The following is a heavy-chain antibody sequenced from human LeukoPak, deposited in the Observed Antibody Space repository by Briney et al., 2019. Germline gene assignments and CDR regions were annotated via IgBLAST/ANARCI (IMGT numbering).Heavy chain of an antibody. CDR2: ISSSGGTK. CDR1: GFIFSNYE. J-gene: IGHJ4*02. CDR3: AKASRIAALRTLVDY. D-gene: IGHD6-6*01. Sequence: GGSLRLSCAASGFIFSNYEMNWVRQAPGKGLEWVSYISSSGGTKYYADSVKGRFTISRDNAKNSLYLQMNSLRAEDTAVYYRAKASRIAALRTLVDYWGQGTLVTVSS. V-gene: IGHV3-48*03.